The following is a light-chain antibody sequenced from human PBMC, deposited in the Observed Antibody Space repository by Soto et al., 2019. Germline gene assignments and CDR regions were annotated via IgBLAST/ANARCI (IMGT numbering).Light chain of an antibody. J-gene: IGKJ4*01. CDR1: QDITSW. Sequence: DIQMTQSPSSVSASVGDRVTITCRASQDITSWLAWYQQKQGKAPKLMIYAASSLQSGVPSRFRGSGSGTDFTITISSLQNEDGASYYCQQSNSFTLTFGGGTKVDIK. CDR3: QQSNSFTLT. V-gene: IGKV1-12*01. CDR2: AAS.